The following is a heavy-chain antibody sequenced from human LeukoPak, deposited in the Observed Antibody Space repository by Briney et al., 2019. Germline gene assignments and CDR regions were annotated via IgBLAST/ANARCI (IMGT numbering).Heavy chain of an antibody. D-gene: IGHD3-22*01. Sequence: PSETLSLTCAVSGGSISSGGYYWSWIRQHPGKGLEWIGYIYYSGSTYYNPSLKSRVTISVDTSKNQFSLKLSSVTAADTAVYYCARESPTNNYYDSSGYIDYWGQGTLVTVPS. J-gene: IGHJ4*02. CDR2: IYYSGST. CDR1: GGSISSGGYY. CDR3: ARESPTNNYYDSSGYIDY. V-gene: IGHV4-31*11.